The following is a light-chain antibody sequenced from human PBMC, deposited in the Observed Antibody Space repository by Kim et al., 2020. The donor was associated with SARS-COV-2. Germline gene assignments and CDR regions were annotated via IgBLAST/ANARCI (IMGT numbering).Light chain of an antibody. CDR2: QDE. Sequence: SYELTQPPSVSVSEGQTASISCSGDKLGDKYASWYQQKPGQSPVLIIFQDEKRPSGIPERFSGSNSGNTATLTIRATQSVDEADYYCQAWDSNTMGVFVG. V-gene: IGLV3-1*01. J-gene: IGLJ3*02. CDR1: KLGDKY. CDR3: QAWDSNTMGV.